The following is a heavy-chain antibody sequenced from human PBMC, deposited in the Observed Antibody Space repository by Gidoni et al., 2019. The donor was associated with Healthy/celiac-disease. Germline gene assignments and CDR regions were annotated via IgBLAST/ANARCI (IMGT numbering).Heavy chain of an antibody. CDR2: INHSGSY. CDR1: SGSFSGYY. V-gene: IGHV4-34*01. Sequence: QVQLQQWGAGLLKPAATLSLTCAVYSGSFSGYYWSWIRQSPGKGLEWIGDINHSGSYNYNPYRKSRVTRSVDTSKNQFSLKRSSVTAADTAVYYCARGPRLLRYFQHWGQGTLVSVSS. D-gene: IGHD2-21*02. CDR3: ARGPRLLRYFQH. J-gene: IGHJ1*01.